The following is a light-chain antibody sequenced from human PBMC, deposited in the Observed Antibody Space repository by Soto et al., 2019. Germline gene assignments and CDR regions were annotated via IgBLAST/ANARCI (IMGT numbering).Light chain of an antibody. CDR1: SSDVGGYNY. CDR2: EVS. V-gene: IGLV2-14*01. Sequence: ALTHPASVSGSPGQSITISCTGTSSDVGGYNYVSWYQQHPGKAPKLMIYEVSNRPSGVSNRFSGSKSGNTASLTISGLQAEDEADYYCSSYTSSSTWVFGGGTQLT. J-gene: IGLJ3*02. CDR3: SSYTSSSTWV.